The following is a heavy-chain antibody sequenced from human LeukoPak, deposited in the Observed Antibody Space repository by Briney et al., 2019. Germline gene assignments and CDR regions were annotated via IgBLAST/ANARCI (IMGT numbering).Heavy chain of an antibody. CDR1: GGSISSYY. J-gene: IGHJ6*03. Sequence: SETLSLTCTVSGGSISSYYWSWIRQPPGKGLEWIGYIYYSGSTKYHPSLKSRVTISVDTSKNQFSLKLSSVTAADTAVYYCARGPQHVAAAGYYYYYMDVWGKGTTVTVSS. V-gene: IGHV4-59*01. D-gene: IGHD6-13*01. CDR2: IYYSGST. CDR3: ARGPQHVAAAGYYYYYMDV.